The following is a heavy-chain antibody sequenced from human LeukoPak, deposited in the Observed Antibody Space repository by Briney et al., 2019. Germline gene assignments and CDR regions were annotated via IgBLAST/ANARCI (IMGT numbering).Heavy chain of an antibody. J-gene: IGHJ4*02. D-gene: IGHD3-3*01. CDR3: ARGGAYYDFWSGYYIYVY. Sequence: VSVKVSCKASGYTFTGYYMHWVRQAPGQGLEWMGRINPNSGGTNYAQKFQGRVTMTRDTSISTAYMELSRLRSDDTAVYYCARGGAYYDFWSGYYIYVYWGQGTLVTVSS. CDR1: GYTFTGYY. V-gene: IGHV1-2*06. CDR2: INPNSGGT.